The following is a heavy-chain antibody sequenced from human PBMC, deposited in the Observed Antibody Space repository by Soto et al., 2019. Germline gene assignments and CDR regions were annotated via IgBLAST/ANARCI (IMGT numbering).Heavy chain of an antibody. V-gene: IGHV3-30*18. CDR2: ISYDGSNK. CDR3: AKSRFPKITMVRGVINWFDP. D-gene: IGHD3-10*01. CDR1: GFTFSSYG. J-gene: IGHJ5*02. Sequence: QVQLVESGGGVVQPGRSLRLSCAASGFTFSSYGMHWVRQAPGKGLEWVAGISYDGSNKYYADSVKGRFTISRDNSKNTLYLQMNRLRAEDTAVYYCAKSRFPKITMVRGVINWFDPWGQGTLVTVSS.